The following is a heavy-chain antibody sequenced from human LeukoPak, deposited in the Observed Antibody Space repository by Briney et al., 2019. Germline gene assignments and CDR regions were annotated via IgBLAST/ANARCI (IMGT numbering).Heavy chain of an antibody. Sequence: SETLSLTCAVYGGSFSGYYWSWIRQPPGKGLEWIGEINHSGSTNYNPSLKSRVTISVDTSKNQFSLKLSSVTAADTAVYYCARGRDGYNFGSGFCYFDYWGQGTLVTVSS. CDR3: ARGRDGYNFGSGFCYFDY. D-gene: IGHD5-24*01. CDR1: GGSFSGYY. J-gene: IGHJ4*02. V-gene: IGHV4-34*01. CDR2: INHSGST.